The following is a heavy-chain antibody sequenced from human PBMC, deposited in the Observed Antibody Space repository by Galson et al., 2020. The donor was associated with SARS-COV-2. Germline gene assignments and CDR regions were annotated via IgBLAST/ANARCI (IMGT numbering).Heavy chain of an antibody. V-gene: IGHV3-23*01. CDR3: AKCKAVVPAAKLYYFDY. CDR2: ISGSGGST. Sequence: GGSLRLSCAASGFNFSSYAMSWVRQAPGKGLEWVSAISGSGGSTYYADSVKGRFTISRDNSKNTLYLQMNSLRAEDTAVYYCAKCKAVVPAAKLYYFDYWGQGTLVTVSS. D-gene: IGHD2-2*01. CDR1: GFNFSSYA. J-gene: IGHJ4*02.